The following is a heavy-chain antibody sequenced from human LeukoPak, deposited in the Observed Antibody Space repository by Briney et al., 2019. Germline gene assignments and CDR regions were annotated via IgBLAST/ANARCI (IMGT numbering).Heavy chain of an antibody. V-gene: IGHV3-30*04. D-gene: IGHD6-13*01. Sequence: GGSLRLSCAASGFTFSSYAMHWVRQAPGTGLEWVAVISYDGSNKYYADSVKGRFTISRDNSKNTLYLQMNSLRAEDTAVYYCARSFHLAAAGHYWGQGTLVTVSS. CDR1: GFTFSSYA. J-gene: IGHJ4*02. CDR3: ARSFHLAAAGHY. CDR2: ISYDGSNK.